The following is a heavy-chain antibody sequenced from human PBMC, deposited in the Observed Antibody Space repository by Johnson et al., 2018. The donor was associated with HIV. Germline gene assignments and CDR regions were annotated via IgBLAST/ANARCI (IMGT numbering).Heavy chain of an antibody. V-gene: IGHV3-53*01. J-gene: IGHJ3*01. CDR2: NYNGGST. CDR3: ARAKDAAYPYDAFDV. CDR1: GFTVSNNY. D-gene: IGHD2-15*01. Sequence: EVQVLESGGGLIQPGGYLRLSCAATGFTVSNNYMSWVRQAPGKGLEWVSGINYNGGSTDYADSVRDRFSISRDNAKNSVYLQMDSLRGEDTAMYYCARAKDAAYPYDAFDVWGHGTMVIVSA.